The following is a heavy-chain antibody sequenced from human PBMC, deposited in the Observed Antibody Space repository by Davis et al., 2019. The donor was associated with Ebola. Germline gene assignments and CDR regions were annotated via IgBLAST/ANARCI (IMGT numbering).Heavy chain of an antibody. V-gene: IGHV3-73*01. D-gene: IGHD4-11*01. J-gene: IGHJ4*02. CDR2: IRSKANSYAT. CDR3: TSRLYSNYDSGDY. CDR1: GFTFSSYW. Sequence: GESLKISCAASGFTFSSYWMSWVRQASGKGLEWVGRIRSKANSYATAYAASVKGRFTISRDDSKNTAYLQMNSLKTEDTAVYYCTSRLYSNYDSGDYWGQGTLVTVSS.